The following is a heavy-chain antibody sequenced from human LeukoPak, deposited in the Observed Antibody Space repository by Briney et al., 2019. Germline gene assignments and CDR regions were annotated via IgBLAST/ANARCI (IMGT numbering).Heavy chain of an antibody. D-gene: IGHD1-1*01. CDR3: ARDLGYNLDY. Sequence: GGSLRLSCAASGFTFSIYWMHWVRQAPGKGLVWVSRIHSDASGTSYADSVKGRFTISRDNAKNTLYLQMNSLTVDDTAVYYCARDLGYNLDYWGQGTLVTVSS. V-gene: IGHV3-74*01. CDR1: GFTFSIYW. J-gene: IGHJ4*02. CDR2: IHSDASGT.